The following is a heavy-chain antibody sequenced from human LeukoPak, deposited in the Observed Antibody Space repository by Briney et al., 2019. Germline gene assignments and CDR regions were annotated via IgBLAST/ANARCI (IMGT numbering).Heavy chain of an antibody. CDR1: GFTLSGSW. Sequence: GGSLRLSCAASGFTLSGSWMHWVRQAPGKGLLWVSRISSGGSGSSTRYPDAVKGRFNNSRDDAKNTLYLQMNSLRGEDTAVYYCVKSSGWPDYWGQGTLVTVSS. D-gene: IGHD6-19*01. CDR3: VKSSGWPDY. J-gene: IGHJ4*02. CDR2: ISSGGSGSST. V-gene: IGHV3-74*01.